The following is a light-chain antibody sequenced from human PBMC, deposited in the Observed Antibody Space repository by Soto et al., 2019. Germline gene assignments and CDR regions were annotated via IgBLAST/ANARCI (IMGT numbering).Light chain of an antibody. Sequence: QSALTQPRSVSGSPGQSVTISCTGTSRDVGGYDYVSWYQQHPGKAPKLMIYDVTKRPSGVPDRFSSSKSGNTASLTISGLQDEDEADYYCCSYAGSYTLVFGGGTKLTVL. CDR3: CSYAGSYTLV. CDR2: DVT. J-gene: IGLJ2*01. V-gene: IGLV2-11*01. CDR1: SRDVGGYDY.